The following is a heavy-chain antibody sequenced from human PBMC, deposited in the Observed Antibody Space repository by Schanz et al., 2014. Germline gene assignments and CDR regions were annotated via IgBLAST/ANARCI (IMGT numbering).Heavy chain of an antibody. CDR2: INWNGGST. CDR1: GFTVSTNY. Sequence: EVQLVESGGGLIHPGGSLRLSCAVSGFTVSTNYMTWVRQAPGKGLECVSGINWNGGSTGYADSVKGRFTISRDNAKNSLYLQMNSLRAEDTAVYYCAKHVRSLTGNDYWGQGTLVTVSS. V-gene: IGHV3-20*04. D-gene: IGHD3-9*01. J-gene: IGHJ4*02. CDR3: AKHVRSLTGNDY.